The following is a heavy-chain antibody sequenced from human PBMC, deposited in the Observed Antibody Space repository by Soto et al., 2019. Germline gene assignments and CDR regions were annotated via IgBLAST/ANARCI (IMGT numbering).Heavy chain of an antibody. CDR2: ISYDGSNK. J-gene: IGHJ4*02. D-gene: IGHD1-26*01. CDR1: GFTFSSYG. CDR3: AKDEGEAGAAEGHY. V-gene: IGHV3-30*18. Sequence: QVQLVESGGGVVQPGRSLRLSCAASGFTFSSYGMHWVRQAPGKGLEWVAVISYDGSNKYYADSVKGRFTISRDNSKNTLYQQMSSLRAEDTAVYYCAKDEGEAGAAEGHYWGQGTLVTVSS.